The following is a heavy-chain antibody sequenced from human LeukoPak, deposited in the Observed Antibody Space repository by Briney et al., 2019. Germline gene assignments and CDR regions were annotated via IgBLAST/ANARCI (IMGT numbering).Heavy chain of an antibody. D-gene: IGHD3-9*01. J-gene: IGHJ5*02. V-gene: IGHV1-24*01. CDR1: GYTLKDLP. CDR3: ATNGEKYDILTGYYARGRWFDP. Sequence: ASVKVSCKFSGYTLKDLPIHWVRQAPGKGLEWMGGFDPEDGETLAQKFQGRVTMTEDTSTDTAYMELSSLRSEDTAVYYCATNGEKYDILTGYYARGRWFDPWGQGTLVTVSS. CDR2: FDPEDGET.